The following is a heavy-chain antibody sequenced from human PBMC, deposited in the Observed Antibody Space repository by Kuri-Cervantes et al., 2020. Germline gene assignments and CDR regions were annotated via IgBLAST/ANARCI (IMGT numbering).Heavy chain of an antibody. CDR2: INHRGST. CDR3: ARHAPLDYKIDP. CDR1: IGSFSSYF. V-gene: IGHV4-34*01. J-gene: IGHJ5*02. D-gene: IGHD5-12*01. Sequence: GSLRLSCDVYIGSFSSYFWSWIRQSPGKGLEWIGEINHRGSTNYNPSLMGRVTISGDTSKKQFSLNLNSVTAADTAVYYCARHAPLDYKIDPWGQGTLVTVSS.